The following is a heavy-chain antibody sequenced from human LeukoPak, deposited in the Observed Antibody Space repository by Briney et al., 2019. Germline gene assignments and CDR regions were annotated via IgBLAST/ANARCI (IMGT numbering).Heavy chain of an antibody. CDR3: ARDPYGVINY. Sequence: PGGSLRLSCAASGFIFDDYGLTWVRQAPGKGLEWVASINWNGGSTGYADSVKGRFTISRDNAKNSLYLQMNSLRAEDTAVYYCARDPYGVINYWGQGTLVTVSS. D-gene: IGHD4-17*01. J-gene: IGHJ4*02. CDR2: INWNGGST. CDR1: GFIFDDYG. V-gene: IGHV3-20*04.